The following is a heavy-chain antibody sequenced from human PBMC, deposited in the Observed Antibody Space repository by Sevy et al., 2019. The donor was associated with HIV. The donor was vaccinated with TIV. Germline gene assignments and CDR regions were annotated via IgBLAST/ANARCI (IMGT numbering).Heavy chain of an antibody. J-gene: IGHJ5*02. D-gene: IGHD3-10*01. Sequence: SETLSLTCAVYGGSTSGYFWTWIRQPPGRGLEWIGEVSHGGTTNYNPSLKSRVTISIDTSKNQFSVNMTSLTAADTAVYYCARGGPSRAVVGPGWFDLWGQGTLVTVSS. CDR2: VSHGGTT. CDR1: GGSTSGYF. V-gene: IGHV4-34*01. CDR3: ARGGPSRAVVGPGWFDL.